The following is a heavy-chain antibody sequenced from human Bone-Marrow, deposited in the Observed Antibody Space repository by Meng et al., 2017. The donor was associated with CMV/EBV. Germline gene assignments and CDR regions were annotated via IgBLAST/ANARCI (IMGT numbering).Heavy chain of an antibody. CDR1: GFTFSSYA. CDR2: ISGSGGST. Sequence: GESLKISCAASGFTFSSYAMSWVRQAPGKGLEWVSAISGSGGSTYYADSVKGRFTISRDNSKNTLYLQMNSLRAEDTALYYCARVGRGSGYSSSWDYWGQGTLVTVSS. CDR3: ARVGRGSGYSSSWDY. J-gene: IGHJ4*02. V-gene: IGHV3-23*01. D-gene: IGHD6-13*01.